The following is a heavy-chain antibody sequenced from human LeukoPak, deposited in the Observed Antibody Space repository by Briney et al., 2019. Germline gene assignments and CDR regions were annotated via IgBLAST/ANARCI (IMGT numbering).Heavy chain of an antibody. J-gene: IGHJ5*02. Sequence: ASVKVSCKASGYTFTGYYMHWVRPAPGQGPEWMGWINPNSGGTNYAQKFQGRVTMTRDTSLSTVYMELSRLRSDDTAVYYCATQATSGWHFSWGQGTLVTVSS. V-gene: IGHV1-2*02. CDR3: ATQATSGWHFS. CDR1: GYTFTGYY. D-gene: IGHD6-19*01. CDR2: INPNSGGT.